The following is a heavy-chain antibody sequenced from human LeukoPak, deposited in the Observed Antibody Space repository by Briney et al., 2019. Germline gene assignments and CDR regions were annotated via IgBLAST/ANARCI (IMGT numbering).Heavy chain of an antibody. J-gene: IGHJ4*02. CDR3: AKGARSSSGYTTD. D-gene: IGHD3-22*01. V-gene: IGHV3-9*01. CDR2: INWNSVSA. Sequence: GGSLRLSCVASGFTFDYYAMHWVRQAPGEGLVGVAGINWNSVSAVYADTPQGRLTISRDNTQNSLFLQMNSLKTEDTAFYYCAKGARSSSGYTTDWGQGILVIVSS. CDR1: GFTFDYYA.